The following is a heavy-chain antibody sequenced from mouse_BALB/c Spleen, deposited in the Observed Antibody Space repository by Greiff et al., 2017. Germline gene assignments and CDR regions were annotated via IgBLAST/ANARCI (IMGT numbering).Heavy chain of an antibody. J-gene: IGHJ4*01. CDR2: IYPGDGDT. CDR1: GYAFSSYW. CDR3: ASYYRYEYYYAMEY. V-gene: IGHV1-80*01. D-gene: IGHD2-14*01. Sequence: QVQLQQSGAELVRPGSSVKISCKASGYAFSSYWMNWVKQRPGQGLEWIGQIYPGDGDTNYNGKFKGKATLTADKSSSTAYMQLSSLTSEDSAVYFCASYYRYEYYYAMEYWGQGTSVTVSS.